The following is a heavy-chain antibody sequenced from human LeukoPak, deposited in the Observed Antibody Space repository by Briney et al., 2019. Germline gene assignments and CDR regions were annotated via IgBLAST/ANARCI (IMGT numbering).Heavy chain of an antibody. Sequence: SETLSLTCAVYGGSFSGYYWSWIRQPPGKGLEWIGEINHSGSTNYNASLKSRVTISVDTSKNQFSLKLSSVTAADTAVYYCAREHRYYDGSGYYQNFDYWGQGTLVTVSS. V-gene: IGHV4-34*01. CDR1: GGSFSGYY. D-gene: IGHD3-22*01. CDR3: AREHRYYDGSGYYQNFDY. CDR2: INHSGST. J-gene: IGHJ4*02.